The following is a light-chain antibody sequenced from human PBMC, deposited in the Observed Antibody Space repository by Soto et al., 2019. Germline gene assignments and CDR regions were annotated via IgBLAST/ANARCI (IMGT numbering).Light chain of an antibody. V-gene: IGLV2-18*01. CDR3: SLYPSSSTFV. CDR2: EVS. CDR1: RSDVGSHNR. Sequence: QSALTQPPSVSGSPGQSVTISCTGTRSDVGSHNRVSWYQQPPGTAPKLMIYEVSNRPSGVPDRFSGSKSGNTASLTISGLQAEDEADYYCSLYPSSSTFVFGNGTKVTVL. J-gene: IGLJ1*01.